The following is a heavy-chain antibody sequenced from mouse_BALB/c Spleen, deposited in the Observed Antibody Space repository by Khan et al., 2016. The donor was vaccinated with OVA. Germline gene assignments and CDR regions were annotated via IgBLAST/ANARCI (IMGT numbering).Heavy chain of an antibody. V-gene: IGHV5-6*01. J-gene: IGHJ3*01. CDR2: ISSGADYT. CDR1: GFTFSSYS. CDR3: ASHLTGSFAY. D-gene: IGHD4-1*01. Sequence: EVELVESGGDLVKPGGSLKLSCAASGFTFSSYSMSWVRQTPDKRLEWVATISSGADYTYYPDSVKGRFTISRDNAKNTLYLQMSSLKSEATAMYYCASHLTGSFAYWGQGTLVTVSA.